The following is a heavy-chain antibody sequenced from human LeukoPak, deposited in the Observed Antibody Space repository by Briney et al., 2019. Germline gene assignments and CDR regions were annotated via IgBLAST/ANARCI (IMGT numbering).Heavy chain of an antibody. CDR3: ARPGISGSYFY. Sequence: GGSLRLSCAASGFTFSSYWMHWVRQAPGKGLVWVSRINTDGSSTSYADSVKGRFTISRDNAKNSLYLQMESLRAEDTAVYYCARPGISGSYFYWGQGTLVTVSS. V-gene: IGHV3-74*01. CDR2: INTDGSST. D-gene: IGHD1-26*01. J-gene: IGHJ4*02. CDR1: GFTFSSYW.